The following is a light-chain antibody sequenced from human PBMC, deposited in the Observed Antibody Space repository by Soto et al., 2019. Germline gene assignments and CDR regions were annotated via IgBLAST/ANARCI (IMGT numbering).Light chain of an antibody. V-gene: IGKV1-12*01. CDR1: QNIYGW. CDR3: QQADSFPLT. CDR2: SAS. J-gene: IGKJ5*01. Sequence: DIQKTQSPSSVSASVGDRVTITCRASQNIYGWLAWFQQKPGKAPNLLMYSASTLQSGVPSRFSGSGSATDFTLTITDLQPEDSATYYCQQADSFPLTFGQGTRLEIK.